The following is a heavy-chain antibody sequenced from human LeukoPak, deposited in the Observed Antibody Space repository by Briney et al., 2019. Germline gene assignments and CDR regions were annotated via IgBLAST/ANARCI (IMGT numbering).Heavy chain of an antibody. CDR2: IYTSGST. J-gene: IGHJ5*02. V-gene: IGHV4-61*02. Sequence: PSETLSLTCTVSGGSISSGSYYWSWIRQPAGKGLEWIGRIYTSGSTSYNPSLKSRVTISVDTSKNQFSLKLSSGTAADTAVYYCARGLSLFDLWGQGTLVTVSS. CDR3: ARGLSLFDL. D-gene: IGHD3-22*01. CDR1: GGSISSGSYY.